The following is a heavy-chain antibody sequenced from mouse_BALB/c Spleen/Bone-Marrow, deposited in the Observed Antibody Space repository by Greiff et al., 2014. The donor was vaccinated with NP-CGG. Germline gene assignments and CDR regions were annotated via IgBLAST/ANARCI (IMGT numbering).Heavy chain of an antibody. CDR3: XXYGXXX. V-gene: IGHV1-37*01. D-gene: IGHD1-1*02. Sequence: EVNLVESGPELVKPGASVKXXCKASGYSFTDYFMNWVKQSHGKSLEWIGRINPXNXXXXXXXXXXXXATXTVDKSSSTAHMELLSLTSEDSAVYYXXXYGXXXWGXGTLVTVSA. CDR1: GYSFTDYF. J-gene: IGHJ3*01. CDR2: INPXNXXX.